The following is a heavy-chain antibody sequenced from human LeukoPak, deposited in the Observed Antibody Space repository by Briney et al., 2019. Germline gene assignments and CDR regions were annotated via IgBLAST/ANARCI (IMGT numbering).Heavy chain of an antibody. Sequence: GESLRISCKGSGYSFTTYWISWVRQMPGKGLEWMGRIDPSDSYTNYSPSFQGHVTISVDKSISTAYLQWSSLKASDTAMYYCARQGGFYDNRGYNDAFDIWGQGTVVTVSS. D-gene: IGHD3-22*01. CDR2: IDPSDSYT. CDR3: ARQGGFYDNRGYNDAFDI. V-gene: IGHV5-10-1*01. CDR1: GYSFTTYW. J-gene: IGHJ3*02.